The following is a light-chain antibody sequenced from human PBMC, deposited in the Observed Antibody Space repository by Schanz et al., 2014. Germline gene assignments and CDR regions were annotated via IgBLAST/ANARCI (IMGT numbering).Light chain of an antibody. CDR3: AAWDDSLSVLYV. CDR1: SSNIGSNY. CDR2: RNN. J-gene: IGLJ1*01. Sequence: QSVLTQPPSASGTPGQRVTISCSGSSSNIGSNYVYWYQRLPGAATKLLIYRNNYRPSGVPDRFSGSKSGASGSLAISGLRSEDEGDYYCAAWDDSLSVLYVFGTGTKLTVL. V-gene: IGLV1-47*01.